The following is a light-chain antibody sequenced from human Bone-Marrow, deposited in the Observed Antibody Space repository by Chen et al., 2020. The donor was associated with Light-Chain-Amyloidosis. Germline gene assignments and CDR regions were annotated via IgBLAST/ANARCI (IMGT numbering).Light chain of an antibody. CDR2: EDD. J-gene: IGLJ3*02. Sequence: NFMLTQPHSLSESPGKTVIISCTRSSGSIATNYVQWYQQRPGSSPTTVIYEDDQRPSGVPDRFSGSIDRSSNSASLTLSGLKTEDEADYYCQSYQGSSQGVFGGGTKLTVL. V-gene: IGLV6-57*01. CDR3: QSYQGSSQGV. CDR1: SGSIATNY.